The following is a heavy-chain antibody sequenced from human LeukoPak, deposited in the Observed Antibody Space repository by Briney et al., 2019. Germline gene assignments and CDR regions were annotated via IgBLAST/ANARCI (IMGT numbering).Heavy chain of an antibody. CDR2: FDTEDGVT. V-gene: IGHV1-24*01. J-gene: IGHJ6*02. Sequence: GASVKVSCMVSGYTLTELSMHWVRQAPGKGLEWMGGFDTEDGVTIYAQKFQGRVTMTEDTSTDTAYMELSSQRSEDTAVYYCATVGGPVLDDYYYYGMDVWGQGTTVTVS. CDR1: GYTLTELS. D-gene: IGHD3-16*01. CDR3: ATVGGPVLDDYYYYGMDV.